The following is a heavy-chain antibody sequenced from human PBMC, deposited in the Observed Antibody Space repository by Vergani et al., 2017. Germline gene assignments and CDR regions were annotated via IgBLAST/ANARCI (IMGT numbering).Heavy chain of an antibody. V-gene: IGHV4-34*01. CDR2: INHSGST. Sequence: QVQLQESGPGLVKPSETLSLTCAVYGGSFSGYYWSWIRQPPGKGLEWIGEINHSGSTNYNPSLKSRVTISVDTSKNQFSLKLSSVTAADTAVYYCARRGGDYYGSGDNDYWGQGTLVTVSS. D-gene: IGHD3-10*01. CDR3: ARRGGDYYGSGDNDY. J-gene: IGHJ4*02. CDR1: GGSFSGYY.